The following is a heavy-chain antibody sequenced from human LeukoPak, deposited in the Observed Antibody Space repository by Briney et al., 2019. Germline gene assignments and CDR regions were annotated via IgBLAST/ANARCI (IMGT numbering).Heavy chain of an antibody. D-gene: IGHD4/OR15-4a*01. CDR3: ARVHGAYPFDY. J-gene: IGHJ4*02. CDR2: ISSGGLTT. Sequence: GGSLRLSCAASGFTFNNFAMTWVRQAPGMGLEWVSTISSGGLTTYYADSVKGRFTISRDNSKNTLYLQMNSLRAGDTAVYYCARVHGAYPFDYWGQGTLVTVSS. V-gene: IGHV3-23*01. CDR1: GFTFNNFA.